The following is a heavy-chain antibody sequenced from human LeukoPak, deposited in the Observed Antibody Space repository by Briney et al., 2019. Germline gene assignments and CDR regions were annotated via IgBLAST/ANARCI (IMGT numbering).Heavy chain of an antibody. Sequence: SETLSLTCTVYGGSISSTSHHWGWIRQPPGKELEWIASIYYSGTTYYNPSLKSRVTISVDTSNNKFSLKLTSVTAADTTVYYCAGDEYRGNSLGSLWGQGTLVTVSS. CDR3: AGDEYRGNSLGSL. D-gene: IGHD4-23*01. CDR1: GGSISSTSHH. V-gene: IGHV4-39*07. J-gene: IGHJ4*02. CDR2: IYYSGTT.